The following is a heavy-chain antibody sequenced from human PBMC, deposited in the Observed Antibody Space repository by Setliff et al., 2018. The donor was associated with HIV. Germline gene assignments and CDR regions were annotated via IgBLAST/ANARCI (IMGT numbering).Heavy chain of an antibody. CDR3: ARDHKYYYDSSGLDY. V-gene: IGHV4-39*07. CDR2: IFYSGST. J-gene: IGHJ4*02. Sequence: SETLSLTCTVSGGSITSSTYYWDWIRQSPGKGLEWIGSIFYSGSTYYNPSVKSRVTISIDTSKNQFSLRLSSVTAADTAVYYCARDHKYYYDSSGLDYWGQGTLVTVSS. D-gene: IGHD3-22*01. CDR1: GGSITSSTYY.